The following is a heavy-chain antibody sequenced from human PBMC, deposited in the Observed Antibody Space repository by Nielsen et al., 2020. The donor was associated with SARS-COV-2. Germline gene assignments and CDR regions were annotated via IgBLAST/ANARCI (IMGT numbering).Heavy chain of an antibody. CDR3: ARGGTTAHWGNYYGMDV. CDR2: ISSSSSTI. J-gene: IGHJ6*02. CDR1: GFTFSSYE. V-gene: IGHV3-48*01. Sequence: GESLKISCAASGFTFSSYEMNWVRQAPGKGLEWVSYISSSSSTIYYADSVKGRFTISRDNAKNSLYLQMNSLRAEDTAVYYCARGGTTAHWGNYYGMDVWGQGTTVTVSS. D-gene: IGHD1-7*01.